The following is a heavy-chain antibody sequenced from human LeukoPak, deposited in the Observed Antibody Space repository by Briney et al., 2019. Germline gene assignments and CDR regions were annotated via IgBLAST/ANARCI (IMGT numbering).Heavy chain of an antibody. V-gene: IGHV4-61*01. CDR1: GVYVNRGTSF. D-gene: IGHD3-22*01. CDR3: ARSPSGYRFDS. J-gene: IGHJ4*02. Sequence: PAETLSLTCAVSGVYVNRGTSFWTWIRKPPGKGLEWIGYISNSGSTNYHPSLKSRVTISSDTSKTQFTLKLTSVTAADTAVYYCARSPSGYRFDSWGQGTLVTVSS. CDR2: ISNSGST.